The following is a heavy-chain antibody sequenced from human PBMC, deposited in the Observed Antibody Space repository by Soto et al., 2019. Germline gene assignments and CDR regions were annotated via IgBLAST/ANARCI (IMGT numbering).Heavy chain of an antibody. CDR1: GGSFSGYY. V-gene: IGHV4-34*01. D-gene: IGHD6-13*01. J-gene: IGHJ6*03. CDR3: ARGPLAAAGTPIYYYYYMDV. Sequence: SETLSLTCAVYGGSFSGYYWSWIRQPPGKGLEWIGEINHSGSTNYNPSLKSRVTISVDTSKNQFSLKLSSVTAADTAVYYCARGPLAAAGTPIYYYYYMDVWGKGTTVTVSS. CDR2: INHSGST.